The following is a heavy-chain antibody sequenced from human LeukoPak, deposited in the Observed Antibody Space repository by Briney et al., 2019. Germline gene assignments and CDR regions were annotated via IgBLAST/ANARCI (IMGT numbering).Heavy chain of an antibody. J-gene: IGHJ4*02. CDR1: GGSISSSRYY. D-gene: IGHD4-17*01. CDR3: ARGPTVTTDY. Sequence: SETLSLTCTVSGGSISSSRYYWGWIRQPPGRGLEWIGSIYYSGVTYHNPSLKNRGTISVDTSKNQFSLRLRSLTAADTAVYYCARGPTVTTDYWGQGTLVTVSS. CDR2: IYYSGVT. V-gene: IGHV4-39*01.